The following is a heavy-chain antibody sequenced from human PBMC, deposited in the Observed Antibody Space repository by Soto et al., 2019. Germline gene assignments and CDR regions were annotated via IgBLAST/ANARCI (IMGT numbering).Heavy chain of an antibody. J-gene: IGHJ4*02. CDR2: ISGSGGST. D-gene: IGHD3-9*01. CDR3: ANTDYDILTGYYSLGTAMYYFDY. V-gene: IGHV3-23*01. Sequence: EVQLLESGGGLVQPGGSLRLSCAASGFTFSSYAMSWVRQAPGKGLEWVSAISGSGGSTYYADSVKGRFTISRDNSKNTLYLQMSSLRAEDTAVYYCANTDYDILTGYYSLGTAMYYFDYWGQGTLVTVSS. CDR1: GFTFSSYA.